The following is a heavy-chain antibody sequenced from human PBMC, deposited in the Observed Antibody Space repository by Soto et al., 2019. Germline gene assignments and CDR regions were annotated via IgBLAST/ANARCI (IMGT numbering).Heavy chain of an antibody. V-gene: IGHV1-69*02. CDR1: EGTFTTYT. D-gene: IGHD2-21*01. J-gene: IGHJ4*02. CDR3: AITYCRDNSCFRDFDF. CDR2: FIPVLDMA. Sequence: QVQVVQSGAEVKKPESSVKVSCKPSEGTFTTYTINWVRQAPGRGLEWMGRFIPVLDMANYAQEFQGRVAITADTSTMTAYLELSRLTSDDSAVYYCAITYCRDNSCFRDFDFWGPGTRVTVSS.